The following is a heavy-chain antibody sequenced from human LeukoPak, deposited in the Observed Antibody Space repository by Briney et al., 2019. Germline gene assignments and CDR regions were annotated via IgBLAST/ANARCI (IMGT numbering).Heavy chain of an antibody. CDR2: ISSSSSNI. V-gene: IGHV3-48*01. J-gene: IGHJ3*02. Sequence: SGGSLRLSCVDSGFTFSTYSMNWVRQAPGKGLEWLSYISSSSSNIYYADSVKGRFTISRDNDKNSLYLQMNSLRVEDTAVYYCAKSKDDAFDIWGQGTMVTVSS. CDR1: GFTFSTYS. CDR3: AKSKDDAFDI.